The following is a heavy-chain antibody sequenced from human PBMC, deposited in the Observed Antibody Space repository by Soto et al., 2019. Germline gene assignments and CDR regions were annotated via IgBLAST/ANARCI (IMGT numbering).Heavy chain of an antibody. CDR2: IRTLNGKT. Sequence: QIQLVQSGGDVKTPGASVKVSCTTSRYTFTSHGIAWVRQAPGQGLEWMGWIRTLNGKTDYAQKFQGRVTMAADTITSTVHMELRSLRSDDTAVYYCARLLTEGATFREDAFDLWGPGTKVTVSS. CDR3: ARLLTEGATFREDAFDL. V-gene: IGHV1-18*01. J-gene: IGHJ3*01. CDR1: RYTFTSHG. D-gene: IGHD3-9*01.